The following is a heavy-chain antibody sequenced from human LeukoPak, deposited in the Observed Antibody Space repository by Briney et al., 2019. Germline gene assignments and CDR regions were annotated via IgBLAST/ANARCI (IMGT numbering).Heavy chain of an antibody. V-gene: IGHV3-30*04. Sequence: GGSLRLSCAASGFTFSTYAMHWVRQAPGKGLQWVAVISYDGSNKYYADSVKGRFTISRNNSKNTLNLQMNSLRAEDTAVYYCARADSNYKYSNYMDVWGKGTTVTVSS. J-gene: IGHJ6*03. D-gene: IGHD4-11*01. CDR2: ISYDGSNK. CDR3: ARADSNYKYSNYMDV. CDR1: GFTFSTYA.